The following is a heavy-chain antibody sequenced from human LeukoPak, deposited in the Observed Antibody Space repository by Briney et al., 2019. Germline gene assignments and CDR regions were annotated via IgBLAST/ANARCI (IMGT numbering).Heavy chain of an antibody. D-gene: IGHD3-10*01. CDR3: ARWSYVSGTWFLDS. J-gene: IGHJ4*02. V-gene: IGHV3-7*05. Sequence: GESPRLSCEASGFTFNSYWMSWVRQAPGKGLEWVADINEDGSTIYYVNSVKGRFTISRDNAKNSLSLQLNTLRAEDRAVYYCARWSYVSGTWFLDSWGQGAPVTVSS. CDR2: INEDGSTI. CDR1: GFTFNSYW.